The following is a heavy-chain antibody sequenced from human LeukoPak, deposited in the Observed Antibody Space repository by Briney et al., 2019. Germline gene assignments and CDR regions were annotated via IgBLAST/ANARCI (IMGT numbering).Heavy chain of an antibody. J-gene: IGHJ4*02. CDR2: FNHSGST. CDR1: GGSFSGYY. V-gene: IGHV4-34*01. D-gene: IGHD4-17*01. CDR3: ARGRGDYGDLVYYFDY. Sequence: SATLSLTCAVSGGSFSGYYCSWIRQPPGKGLEWIGDFNHSGSTNYNPSLKSRVTISVDTSKNQFSLKLSSVTAADTAVYYCARGRGDYGDLVYYFDYWGQGTLVTVSS.